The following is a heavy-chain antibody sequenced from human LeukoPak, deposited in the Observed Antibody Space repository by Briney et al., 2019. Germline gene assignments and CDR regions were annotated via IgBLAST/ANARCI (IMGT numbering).Heavy chain of an antibody. CDR3: ASPAGRIAVAGTGIQASY. Sequence: AGGSLRLSCAASGFTFSSYAMHWVRQAPGKGLEWVAVISYDGSNKYYADSVKGRFTISRDNSKNTLYLQMNSPRAEDTAVYYCASPAGRIAVAGTGIQASYWGQGTLVTVSS. CDR2: ISYDGSNK. CDR1: GFTFSSYA. V-gene: IGHV3-30-3*01. J-gene: IGHJ4*02. D-gene: IGHD6-19*01.